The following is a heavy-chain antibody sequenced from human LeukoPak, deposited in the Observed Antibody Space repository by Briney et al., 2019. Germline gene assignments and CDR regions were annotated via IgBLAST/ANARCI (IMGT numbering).Heavy chain of an antibody. Sequence: SVKVSCKVSGYTLTELSMHWVRQAPGKGLEWLGGIIPMFATAKYAQKLQGRVTITTDESTSTAYVELSSLRSQDTAVYYCAGVSPDPNDFYSWGQGTLVTVSS. D-gene: IGHD2-8*01. J-gene: IGHJ4*02. CDR3: AGVSPDPNDFYS. CDR1: GYTLTELS. V-gene: IGHV1-69*05. CDR2: IIPMFATA.